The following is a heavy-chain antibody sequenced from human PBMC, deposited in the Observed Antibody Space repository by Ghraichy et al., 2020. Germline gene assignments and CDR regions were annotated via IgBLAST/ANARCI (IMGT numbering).Heavy chain of an antibody. Sequence: SQTLSLTCTVSGGSISSSSYYWGWIRPPPGKGLEWIGSIYYSGSTYYNPSLKSRVTISVDTSKNQFSLKLSSVTAADTAVYYCARRVRWGGVDYWGQGTLVTVSS. D-gene: IGHD4-23*01. V-gene: IGHV4-39*01. CDR3: ARRVRWGGVDY. CDR2: IYYSGST. J-gene: IGHJ4*02. CDR1: GGSISSSSYY.